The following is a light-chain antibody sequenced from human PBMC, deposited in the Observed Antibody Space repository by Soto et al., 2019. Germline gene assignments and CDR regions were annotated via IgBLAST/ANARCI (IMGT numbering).Light chain of an antibody. CDR3: QQFNSYPVT. Sequence: AIQLTQSPSSLSASEGDRVTITCRASQGISSALAWYQQKPGKAPKLLIYDASSLESGVPSRFIVSGSGTDFTLTISSLQPEDFATYYGQQFNSYPVTFGQGTRLEMK. CDR2: DAS. J-gene: IGKJ5*01. CDR1: QGISSA. V-gene: IGKV1-13*02.